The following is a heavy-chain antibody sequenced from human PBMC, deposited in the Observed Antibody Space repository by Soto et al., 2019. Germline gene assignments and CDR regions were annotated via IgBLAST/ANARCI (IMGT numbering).Heavy chain of an antibody. J-gene: IGHJ5*02. V-gene: IGHV5-51*01. CDR2: IFPSDSDT. CDR3: ARKDKSGYFNWFDP. D-gene: IGHD3-22*01. CDR1: GYKFTSYW. Sequence: GESLKISCITSGYKFTSYWIAWVRQMPGKGLEWRGIIFPSDSDTRYSPSFQGQVTISADRSTSTVFLQWASLKASDTAVYFCARKDKSGYFNWFDPWGQGTLVTVS.